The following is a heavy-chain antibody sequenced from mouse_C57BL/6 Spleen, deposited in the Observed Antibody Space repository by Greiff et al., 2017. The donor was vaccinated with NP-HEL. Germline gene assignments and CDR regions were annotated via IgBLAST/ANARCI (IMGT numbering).Heavy chain of an antibody. J-gene: IGHJ2*01. CDR1: GYTFTSYW. CDR2: INPSNGGT. CDR3: ARGRCSSSYYVDY. D-gene: IGHD1-1*01. V-gene: IGHV1-53*01. Sequence: QVQLQQPGTELVKPGASVKLSCKASGYTFTSYWMHWVKQRPGQGLEWIGNINPSNGGTNYNEKFKSKATLTVDKSSSTAYMQLSILTSEDSAVDDCARGRCSSSYYVDYWGQGTTLTVSS.